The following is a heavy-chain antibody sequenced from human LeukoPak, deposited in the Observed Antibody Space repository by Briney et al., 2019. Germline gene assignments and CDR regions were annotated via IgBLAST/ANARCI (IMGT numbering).Heavy chain of an antibody. J-gene: IGHJ4*02. D-gene: IGHD3-10*01. V-gene: IGHV4-34*01. CDR2: INQSGRT. CDR3: ARGRDSGSGSLTLDY. Sequence: SETLSLTCTVSGGAINYDYWSWIREPPGKGLEWIGEINQSGRTNYKPSLKSRVTISADTSKNQFSLKLSSMTAADTAVYYCARGRDSGSGSLTLDYWGQGTLVTVSS. CDR1: GGAINYDY.